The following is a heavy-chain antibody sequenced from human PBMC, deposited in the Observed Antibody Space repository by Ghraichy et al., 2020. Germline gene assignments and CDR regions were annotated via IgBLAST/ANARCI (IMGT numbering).Heavy chain of an antibody. CDR3: ARGVGWPSFDS. CDR1: GDSVSRNRIA. Sequence: SQTLSLTCAISGDSVSRNRIAWNWIRQSPSRGLEWLGRTYYDSRWINDYAISVKGRIIINPDTSKNQFSLQLNSVTADDTAVYYCARGVGWPSFDSWGQGTLVTVSS. J-gene: IGHJ4*02. CDR2: TYYDSRWIN. V-gene: IGHV6-1*01. D-gene: IGHD1-26*01.